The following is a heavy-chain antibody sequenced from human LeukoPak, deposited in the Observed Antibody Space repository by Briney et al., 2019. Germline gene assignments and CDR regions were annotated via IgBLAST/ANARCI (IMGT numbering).Heavy chain of an antibody. CDR3: ARGPPLSPDYDISTGYYNFDY. V-gene: IGHV4-34*01. CDR2: INHSGST. CDR1: GGSFSAYY. Sequence: SETLSLTCAVYGGSFSAYYWSWLRQPPGKGLEWIGEINHSGSTRYKPSLNSPVAISVDTSTNQFSLKLSSVTAADTAVYYCARGPPLSPDYDISTGYYNFDYWGQGTPVTVSS. J-gene: IGHJ4*02. D-gene: IGHD3-9*01.